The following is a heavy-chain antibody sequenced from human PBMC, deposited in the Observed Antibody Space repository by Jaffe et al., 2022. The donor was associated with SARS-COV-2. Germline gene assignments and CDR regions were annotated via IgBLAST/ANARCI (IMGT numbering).Heavy chain of an antibody. CDR1: GFSFRTFN. V-gene: IGHV3-48*01. CDR3: ARDDWAAAHFFDY. J-gene: IGHJ4*02. CDR2: ISSTSGTI. D-gene: IGHD2-21*01. Sequence: EVQLVESGGRLVQPGGSLRLSCAASGFSFRTFNMNWVRQAPGKGLEWISHISSTSGTIHYADSVRGRFTISRDNAKNSLYLQINGLRVEDTAVYYCARDDWAAAHFFDYWGQGTLVTVSS.